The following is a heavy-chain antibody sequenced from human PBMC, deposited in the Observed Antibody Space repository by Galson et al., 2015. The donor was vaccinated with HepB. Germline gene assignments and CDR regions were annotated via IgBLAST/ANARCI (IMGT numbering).Heavy chain of an antibody. CDR1: GFTFSSYA. D-gene: IGHD3-10*01. CDR3: AKDLFYYGSGSWSDY. V-gene: IGHV3-23*01. J-gene: IGHJ4*02. CDR2: ISGSGGST. Sequence: SLRLSCAASGFTFSSYAMSWVRQAPGKGLEWVSAISGSGGSTYYADSVKGRFTISRDNSKNTLYLQMNSLRAEDTAVYYCAKDLFYYGSGSWSDYWGQGTLVTVSS.